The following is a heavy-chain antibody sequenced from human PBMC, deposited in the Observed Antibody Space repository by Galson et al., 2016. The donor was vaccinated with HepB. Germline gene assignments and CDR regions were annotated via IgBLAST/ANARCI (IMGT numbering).Heavy chain of an antibody. CDR3: ARDLTF. Sequence: SLRLSCADSGFTGNINYLSWVRQAPGKGLEWVSCIYTTDNTYYADFVKGRFTISRDRYQNTLYLQMNSLREEDTAVYYCARDLTFWGQGTLVTVSS. CDR1: GFTGNINY. V-gene: IGHV3-53*01. J-gene: IGHJ4*02. CDR2: IYTTDNT.